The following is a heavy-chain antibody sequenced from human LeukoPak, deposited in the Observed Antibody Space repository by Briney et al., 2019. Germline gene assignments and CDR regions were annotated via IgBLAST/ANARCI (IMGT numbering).Heavy chain of an antibody. CDR2: INHSGST. J-gene: IGHJ5*02. CDR1: GGSFSGYH. D-gene: IGHD1-26*01. CDR3: ASTRSGSFYNWFDP. V-gene: IGHV4-34*01. Sequence: NPSETLSLTCAVYGGSFSGYHWSWIRQPPGKGLEWIGEINHSGSTNYNPSLKSRVTISVDTSKNQFSLNMSSVTAADSAVYYCASTRSGSFYNWFDPWGQGTLVTVSS.